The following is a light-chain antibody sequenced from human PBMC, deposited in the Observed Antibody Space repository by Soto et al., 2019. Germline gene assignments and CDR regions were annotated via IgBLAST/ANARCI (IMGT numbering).Light chain of an antibody. J-gene: IGKJ1*01. CDR3: QQYGSSRRT. CDR1: QSVSSSY. Sequence: ENVLTQSPGTLSLSPGERATLSCRASQSVSSSYLAWYQQKPGQARRLLIYGASSRATGIPDRFSGSGSGTDFTLTISRLEPEDFVVYYCQQYGSSRRTFCQGTKV. V-gene: IGKV3-20*01. CDR2: GAS.